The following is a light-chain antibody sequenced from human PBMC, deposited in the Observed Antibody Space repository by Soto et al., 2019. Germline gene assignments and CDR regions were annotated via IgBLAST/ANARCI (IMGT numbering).Light chain of an antibody. V-gene: IGKV1-39*01. J-gene: IGKJ4*01. CDR3: QQSHSTPLT. CDR2: AAS. CDR1: QTISTY. Sequence: DIQLTQSPSSLSASVGDRVTITCRASQTISTYLNWYRQKPGKAPELLIYAASSLQRGVPSRFSGSGSGTDFTLTISLLQPEDFASYYCQQSHSTPLTFGGGNKVEI.